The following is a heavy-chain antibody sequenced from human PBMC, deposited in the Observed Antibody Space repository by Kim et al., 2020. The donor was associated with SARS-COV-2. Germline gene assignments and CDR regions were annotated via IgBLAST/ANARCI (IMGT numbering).Heavy chain of an antibody. CDR3: ARGRAGVVPSPILGLGPYYYYYAMDV. J-gene: IGHJ6*02. Sequence: SETLSLTCAVYGGSFSAYSWIWIRQAPGKGLEWIGEVNHSGITKYHPSLKSRVTISVDTSKNQFSLKLPSVTAADTAVFYCARGRAGVVPSPILGLGPYYYYYAMDVRGQGTTVTVS. CDR1: GGSFSAYS. CDR2: VNHSGIT. D-gene: IGHD3-3*01. V-gene: IGHV4-34*01.